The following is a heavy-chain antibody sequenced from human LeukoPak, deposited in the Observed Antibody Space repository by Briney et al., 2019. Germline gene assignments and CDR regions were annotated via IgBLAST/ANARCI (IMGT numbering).Heavy chain of an antibody. CDR2: IYYSGST. Sequence: SQTLSLTCTVSGGSISSGGYYWSWIRQHPGKGLEWIGYIYYSGSTYYNPSLKSRVTISVDTSKNQFSLKLSSVTAADTAVYYCARYYDFRSGYPRFFDYWGQGTLVTVSS. V-gene: IGHV4-31*03. D-gene: IGHD3-3*01. J-gene: IGHJ4*02. CDR1: GGSISSGGYY. CDR3: ARYYDFRSGYPRFFDY.